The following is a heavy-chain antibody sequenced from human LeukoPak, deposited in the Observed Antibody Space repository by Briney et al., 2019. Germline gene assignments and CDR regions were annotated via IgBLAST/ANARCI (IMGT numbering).Heavy chain of an antibody. Sequence: ASVKVSCKASGYTFTIYGISWVRQAPGQGLEWMGWISAYNGNTNYAQKLQGRVTMTTDTSTSTAYMELRSLRSDDTAVYYCAARYCSGGSCYPGAWGQGTLVTVSS. CDR3: AARYCSGGSCYPGA. J-gene: IGHJ4*02. V-gene: IGHV1-18*01. CDR1: GYTFTIYG. CDR2: ISAYNGNT. D-gene: IGHD2-15*01.